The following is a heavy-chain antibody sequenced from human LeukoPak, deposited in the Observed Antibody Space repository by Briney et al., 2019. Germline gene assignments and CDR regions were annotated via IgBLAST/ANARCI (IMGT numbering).Heavy chain of an antibody. CDR1: GFSFSSYS. CDR3: ARDRLRGWFDP. V-gene: IGHV3-21*01. J-gene: IGHJ5*02. CDR2: ISNTSTYI. Sequence: GGSLRLSCVASGFSFSSYSMNWVRQAPGKGLEWVSSISNTSTYIYYTDSVKGRFTISRDNSKNTLYLQMNSLRAEDTAVYYCARDRLRGWFDPWGQGTLVTVSS. D-gene: IGHD4-17*01.